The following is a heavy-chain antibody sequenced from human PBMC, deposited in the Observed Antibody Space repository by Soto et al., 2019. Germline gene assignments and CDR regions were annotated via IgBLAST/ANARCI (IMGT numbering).Heavy chain of an antibody. V-gene: IGHV3-23*01. Sequence: VGSLRLSCAASGFTFSNYAMTWVRQAPGKGLVWVSGMSASGASTYYADSVKGRFTVSRDNSKNTLYLQMNSLGAEDTALYYCAKGSKDVTTGYFYFDYWGQGTMVTVSS. D-gene: IGHD3-9*01. CDR2: MSASGAST. J-gene: IGHJ4*02. CDR3: AKGSKDVTTGYFYFDY. CDR1: GFTFSNYA.